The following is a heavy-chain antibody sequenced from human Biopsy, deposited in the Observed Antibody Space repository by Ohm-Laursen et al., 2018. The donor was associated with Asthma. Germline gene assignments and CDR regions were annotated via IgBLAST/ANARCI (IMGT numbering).Heavy chain of an antibody. CDR3: GRERSYMVDY. J-gene: IGHJ4*02. D-gene: IGHD3-10*01. CDR1: GFTFGSYG. CDR2: IWFDGSNK. Sequence: SLRLSCSASGFTFGSYGLHWVRQAPGKGLEWVADIWFDGSNKHYADSVEGRFTISRDNSKNTLYLQMNSLRAEDTALYYCGRERSYMVDYWGQGTLVTVSS. V-gene: IGHV3-33*01.